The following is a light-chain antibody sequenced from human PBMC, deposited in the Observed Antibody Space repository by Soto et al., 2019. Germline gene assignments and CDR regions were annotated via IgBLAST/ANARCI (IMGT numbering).Light chain of an antibody. CDR2: VHSDGSH. CDR1: SGHSSYA. CDR3: QTWASGIVV. Sequence: QSVLTQSPSASASLGASVKFTCTLSSGHSSYAIAWHQQQPERGPRYLMKVHSDGSHIKGDGIPDRFSGSSSGTERYLTISSLQSEDEADYYCQTWASGIVVFGGGTKLTVL. J-gene: IGLJ2*01. V-gene: IGLV4-69*01.